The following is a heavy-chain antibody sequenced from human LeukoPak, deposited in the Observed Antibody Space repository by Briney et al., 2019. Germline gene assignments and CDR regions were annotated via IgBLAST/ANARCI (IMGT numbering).Heavy chain of an antibody. V-gene: IGHV3-23*01. CDR1: GFTFGSYA. CDR3: AKGLYYYGSGSYDF. J-gene: IGHJ4*02. Sequence: PGGSLRLSCAASGFTFGSYAMSWVRQAPGKGLEWVSAIRDNGGSTYYADSVKGRFTISRDNSKNTLYLQMNSLRAEDTAVYYCAKGLYYYGSGSYDFWGQGTLVTVSS. D-gene: IGHD3-10*01. CDR2: IRDNGGST.